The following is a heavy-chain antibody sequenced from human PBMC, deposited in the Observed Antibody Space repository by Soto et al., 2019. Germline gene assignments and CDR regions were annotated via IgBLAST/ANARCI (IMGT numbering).Heavy chain of an antibody. CDR3: ARDWNPAAIIVYSYYGMDV. CDR2: ISAYNGNT. Sequence: ASVKVSCKASGYTFTSYGISWVRQAPGQGLEWMGWISAYNGNTNYAQKLQGRVTMTTDTSTSTAYMELRSLRSDDTAVYYCARDWNPAAIIVYSYYGMDVWGQGTTVTVSS. V-gene: IGHV1-18*01. D-gene: IGHD2-2*01. CDR1: GYTFTSYG. J-gene: IGHJ6*02.